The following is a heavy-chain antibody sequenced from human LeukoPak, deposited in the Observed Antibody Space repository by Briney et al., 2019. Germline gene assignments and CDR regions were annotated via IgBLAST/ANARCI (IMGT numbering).Heavy chain of an antibody. CDR1: GFTFRSYW. CDR2: IKEDGSEK. Sequence: GGSLRLSCVDSGFTFRSYWMTWVRQAPGKGMEWVANIKEDGSEKYYVDSVKGRFTIPRDNAKKSLYLQMNSLRAEDTAVYHCARALYGYFDYWGQGTLVTVSS. J-gene: IGHJ4*02. V-gene: IGHV3-7*05. D-gene: IGHD2/OR15-2a*01. CDR3: ARALYGYFDY.